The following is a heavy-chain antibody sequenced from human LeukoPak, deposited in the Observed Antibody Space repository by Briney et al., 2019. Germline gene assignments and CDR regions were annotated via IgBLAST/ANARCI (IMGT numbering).Heavy chain of an antibody. Sequence: GGSLRLSCAASGFIFSSYGMHWVRQAPGKGLEWVSVIWYDGSSKYYADSVKGRFTISRDNSKNTLYLQMNSLRAEDTAVYYCARDIRCGESIHLGYWGQGTLVTVSS. D-gene: IGHD3-10*01. V-gene: IGHV3-33*01. J-gene: IGHJ4*02. CDR1: GFIFSSYG. CDR2: IWYDGSSK. CDR3: ARDIRCGESIHLGY.